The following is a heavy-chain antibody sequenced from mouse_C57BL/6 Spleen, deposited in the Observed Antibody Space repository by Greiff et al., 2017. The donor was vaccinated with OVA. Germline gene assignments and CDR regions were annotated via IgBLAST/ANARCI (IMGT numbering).Heavy chain of an antibody. V-gene: IGHV1-69*01. CDR1: GHTFTSYW. J-gene: IGHJ1*03. Sequence: QVQLQPGAELVMPGTSVKLSCKASGHTFTSYWMHWVKQRPGQGLEWIGEINPSDNYTNYNQKFKGKSTLTVDKSSSTAYMQLSSLTSEDSAVYYCARGPYFDVWGTGTTVTVSS. CDR3: ARGPYFDV. CDR2: INPSDNYT.